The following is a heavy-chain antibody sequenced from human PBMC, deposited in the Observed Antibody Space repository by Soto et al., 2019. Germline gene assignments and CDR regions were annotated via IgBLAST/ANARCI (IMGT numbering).Heavy chain of an antibody. CDR2: IDPSDSYT. CDR3: ARHKQRDGYAPPQMSDS. Sequence: GESLKISCSGSGYSFTSYWISWVRQKPGKGLEWMGRIDPSDSYTNYNPSLRGHVTISADKSISTAYLQWSSLRASDTAIYYCARHKQRDGYAPPQMSDSWGQGTPVTV. V-gene: IGHV5-10-1*01. J-gene: IGHJ4*02. CDR1: GYSFTSYW. D-gene: IGHD1-1*01.